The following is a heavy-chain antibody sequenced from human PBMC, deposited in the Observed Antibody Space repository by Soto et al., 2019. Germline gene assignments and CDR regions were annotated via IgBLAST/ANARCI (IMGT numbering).Heavy chain of an antibody. J-gene: IGHJ3*02. D-gene: IGHD6-13*01. CDR2: IRNKANSYST. V-gene: IGHV3-72*01. CDR1: GFTFSDHY. CDR3: ARVRSSTWGLDASDI. Sequence: PGGSLRLSCAASGFTFSDHYMDWVRQAPGRGLEWVGRIRNKANSYSTEYAASVKGRFIISGDDSKNSRYLQMNSLKTEDTAVYYCARVRSSTWGLDASDIWGQGTVVTVSS.